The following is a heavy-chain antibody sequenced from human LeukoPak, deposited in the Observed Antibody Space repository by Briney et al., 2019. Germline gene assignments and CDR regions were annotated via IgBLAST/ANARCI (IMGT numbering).Heavy chain of an antibody. CDR1: GFTFDDYA. V-gene: IGHV3-9*01. Sequence: GGSLRPSCAASGFTFDDYAMHWVRQVPGKGLEWVSSISWNSGSIGYADSVKGRFTISRDNAKNSLYLQMNSLRVEDTALYYCAKALRGAGYYYYGMDVWGQGTTVTVSS. J-gene: IGHJ6*02. CDR3: AKALRGAGYYYYGMDV. CDR2: ISWNSGSI. D-gene: IGHD3-10*01.